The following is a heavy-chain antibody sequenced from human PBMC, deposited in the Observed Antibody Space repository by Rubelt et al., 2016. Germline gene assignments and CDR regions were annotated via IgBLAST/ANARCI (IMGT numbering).Heavy chain of an antibody. CDR1: GYSISSGYY. CDR2: INHSGTT. CDR3: ARDRASGSLTAWFDP. D-gene: IGHD5-12*01. J-gene: IGHJ5*02. Sequence: QVQLQESGPGLVKPSETLSLTCTVSGYSISSGYYWGWIRQPPGKGLEWIGEINHSGTTNYNPSLKSRVTISVDTSKNQFSLGLTSGTAADTAVYYCARDRASGSLTAWFDPWGQGTLVTVSS. V-gene: IGHV4-38-2*02.